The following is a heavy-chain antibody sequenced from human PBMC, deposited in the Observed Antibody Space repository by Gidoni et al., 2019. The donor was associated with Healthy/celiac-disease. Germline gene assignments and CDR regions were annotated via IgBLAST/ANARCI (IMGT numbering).Heavy chain of an antibody. V-gene: IGHV3-33*01. CDR2: IWYDGSNK. D-gene: IGHD2-21*02. CDR3: ARGPYCGGDCLYYYYYGMDV. Sequence: VAVIWYDGSNKYYADSVKGRFTISRDNSKNTLYLQMNSLRAEDTAVYYCARGPYCGGDCLYYYYYGMDVWGQGTTVTVSS. J-gene: IGHJ6*02.